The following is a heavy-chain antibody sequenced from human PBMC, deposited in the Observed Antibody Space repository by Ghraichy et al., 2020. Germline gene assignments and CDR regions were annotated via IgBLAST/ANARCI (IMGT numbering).Heavy chain of an antibody. CDR1: GYTFTGYY. J-gene: IGHJ2*01. D-gene: IGHD3-9*01. CDR2: INPNSGGT. Sequence: ASVKVSCKASGYTFTGYYMHWVRQAPGQGLEWMGWINPNSGGTNYAQKFQGRVTMTRDTSISTAYMELSRLRSDDTAVYYCARDQSGGAYDILTGYPDLWYFDLWGRGTLVTVSS. CDR3: ARDQSGGAYDILTGYPDLWYFDL. V-gene: IGHV1-2*02.